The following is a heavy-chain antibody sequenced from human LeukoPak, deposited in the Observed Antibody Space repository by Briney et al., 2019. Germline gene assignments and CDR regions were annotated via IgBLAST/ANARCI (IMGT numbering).Heavy chain of an antibody. CDR1: GGSISSSSYY. J-gene: IGHJ4*02. V-gene: IGHV4-39*07. D-gene: IGHD3-10*01. CDR2: IYYSGST. CDR3: EVESRMVRGDPYYFDY. Sequence: PSETLSLTCTVSGGSISSSSYYWGWIRQPPGKGLEWIGSIYYSGSTYYNPSLKSRVTISVDTSKNQFSLKLSSVTAADTAVYYCEVESRMVRGDPYYFDYWGQGTLVTVSS.